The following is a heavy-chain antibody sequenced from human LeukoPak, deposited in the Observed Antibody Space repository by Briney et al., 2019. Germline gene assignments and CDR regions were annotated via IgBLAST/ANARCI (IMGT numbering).Heavy chain of an antibody. CDR3: AKELVGAIDN. Sequence: PGRSLRLSCAASGFTFDDYAMHWVRQAPGKGLEWVSGISWNSGSIGYADSVKGRFTISRDNAKNSLYLQMNSLRAEDTALYYCAKELVGAIDNWGQGTLVTVSS. V-gene: IGHV3-9*01. J-gene: IGHJ4*02. CDR2: ISWNSGSI. CDR1: GFTFDDYA. D-gene: IGHD1-26*01.